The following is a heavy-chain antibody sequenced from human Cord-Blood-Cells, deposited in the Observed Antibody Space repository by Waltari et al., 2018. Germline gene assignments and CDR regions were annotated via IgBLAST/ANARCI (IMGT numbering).Heavy chain of an antibody. CDR3: AREGGSGSYNWFDP. J-gene: IGHJ5*02. V-gene: IGHV1-2*02. D-gene: IGHD1-26*01. CDR2: INPNSGGT. Sequence: QVQLVQSGAEVKKHGALVKVSCKAYGYTFTGYYMHLVRQAPGQGLEWMGWINPNSGGTNYAQKFQGRVTMTRDTSISTAYMELSRLRSDDTAVYYCAREGGSGSYNWFDPWGQGTLVTVSS. CDR1: GYTFTGYY.